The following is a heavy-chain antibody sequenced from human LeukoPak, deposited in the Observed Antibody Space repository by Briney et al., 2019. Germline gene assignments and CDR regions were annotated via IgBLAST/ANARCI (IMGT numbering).Heavy chain of an antibody. CDR1: GFTVSNNY. D-gene: IGHD2-15*01. Sequence: GGSLRLSCAASGFTVSNNYMSWVRQAPGKGLEWVSVIYSGGSTYYADSVRGRFTISRDNSKNTLFLHMNSLRAEDTAVYYCAKDRIVVRATAFDYWGQGAQVTVSS. V-gene: IGHV3-53*01. CDR2: IYSGGST. CDR3: AKDRIVVRATAFDY. J-gene: IGHJ4*02.